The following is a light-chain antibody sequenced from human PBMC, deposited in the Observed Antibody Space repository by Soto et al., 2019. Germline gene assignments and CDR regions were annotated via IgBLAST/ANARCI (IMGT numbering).Light chain of an antibody. V-gene: IGKV3-20*01. CDR1: QSVSSSY. CDR3: QQYGSSRFT. CDR2: GAS. J-gene: IGKJ3*01. Sequence: ESVLTQSPGTLSLSPGERATLSCRASQSVSSSYLAWYQQKPGQAPRLLIYGASNRATGIPDWFSGSGSGTDFTLTISRLEPEDFAVYYCQQYGSSRFTFGPGTKVDIK.